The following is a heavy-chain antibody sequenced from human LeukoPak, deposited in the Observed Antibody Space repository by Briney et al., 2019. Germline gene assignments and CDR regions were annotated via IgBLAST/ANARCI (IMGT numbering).Heavy chain of an antibody. V-gene: IGHV3-11*01. CDR2: ISRSGSTK. J-gene: IGHJ4*02. CDR3: AILQYLDY. CDR1: GFTFSDYN. Sequence: AGGSLRLSCAASGFTFSDYNMRWIRQAPGKGLEWVSSISRSGSTKYYADSVKGRFTISRDNAKNSLFLQMNSLRAEDTAVYYCAILQYLDYWGQGTLVTVSS. D-gene: IGHD4-11*01.